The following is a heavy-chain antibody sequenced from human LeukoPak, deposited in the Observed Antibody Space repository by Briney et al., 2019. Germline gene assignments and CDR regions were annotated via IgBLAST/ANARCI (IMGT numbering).Heavy chain of an antibody. CDR2: IYYSGST. CDR1: GGSISSGSYY. J-gene: IGHJ2*01. Sequence: PSETLSLTCTVSGGSISSGSYYWSWIRQPAGKGLEWIGYIYYSGSTNYNPSLKSRVTISVDTSKNQFSLKLSSVTAADTAVYYCARLGHWLLHNWYFDVWGRGTLVTVSS. CDR3: ARLGHWLLHNWYFDV. V-gene: IGHV4-61*10. D-gene: IGHD3-9*01.